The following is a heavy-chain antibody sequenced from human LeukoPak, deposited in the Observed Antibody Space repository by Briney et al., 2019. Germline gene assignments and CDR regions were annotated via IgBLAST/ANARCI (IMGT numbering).Heavy chain of an antibody. CDR3: VRVGSVSGSDSLDY. CDR2: SRNKAKSYTT. V-gene: IGHV3-72*01. Sequence: GGSLSLSCAVSGFTFSDHFLDWVRQAPGKGLEWVGRSRNKAKSYTTEYAASVKGRFTISRDDSKNSLYLQMNSLETEDTAVYYCVRVGSVSGSDSLDYWGQGTLVTVSS. J-gene: IGHJ4*02. D-gene: IGHD6-19*01. CDR1: GFTFSDHF.